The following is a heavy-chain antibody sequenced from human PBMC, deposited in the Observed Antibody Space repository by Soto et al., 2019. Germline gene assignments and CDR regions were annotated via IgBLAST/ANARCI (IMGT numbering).Heavy chain of an antibody. Sequence: SETLSLTCAVSGGSISSSNWWSWVRQPPGKGLEWIGEIYHSGSTNYNPSLKSRVTISVDKSKNQFSLKLSSVTAADTAVYYCARAFYDTTGYSLDPWGQGTLVTVSS. CDR1: GGSISSSNW. D-gene: IGHD3-22*01. CDR3: ARAFYDTTGYSLDP. J-gene: IGHJ5*02. V-gene: IGHV4-4*02. CDR2: IYHSGST.